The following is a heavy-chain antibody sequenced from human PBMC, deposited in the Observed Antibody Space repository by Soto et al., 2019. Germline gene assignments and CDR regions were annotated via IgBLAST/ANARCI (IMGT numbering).Heavy chain of an antibody. CDR2: ITGTASST. CDR3: AKGGGGYVVSALDS. V-gene: IGHV3-23*01. CDR1: GFRFSDFA. Sequence: EVQLLESGGGFVQPGGSLRLSCAASGFRFSDFAMTWVRQAPGRGLEWVSAITGTASSTYYADSVKGRFTISRDNSKNTLYLEINSLRAEDTAIYYCAKGGGGYVVSALDSWGQGTLVTVSS. D-gene: IGHD1-1*01. J-gene: IGHJ4*02.